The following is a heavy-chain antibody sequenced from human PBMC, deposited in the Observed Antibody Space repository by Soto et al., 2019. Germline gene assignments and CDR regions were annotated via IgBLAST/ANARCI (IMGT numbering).Heavy chain of an antibody. J-gene: IGHJ5*02. CDR3: AKAGDYDFWSGYFGDP. CDR1: GFTFSSYA. Sequence: GGSLRLSCAASGFTFSSYAMSWVRQAPGKGLEWVSAISGSGGSTYYANSVKGRFTIASDNSKNTLYLQMNSLTAEDTAVYYCAKAGDYDFWSGYFGDPWGQGTLVTVSS. D-gene: IGHD3-3*01. V-gene: IGHV3-23*01. CDR2: ISGSGGST.